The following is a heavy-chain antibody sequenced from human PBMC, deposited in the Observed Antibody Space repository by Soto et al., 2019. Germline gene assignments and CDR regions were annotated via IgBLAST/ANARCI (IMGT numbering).Heavy chain of an antibody. Sequence: EVHLLESGGVLVQPGESLRLSCETSGFTFSNCVMSWVRQAPGKGLEWVSVITKTGDTDYADSVKGRFTISRDNSKNTVYLQMNSLRAEDTAVYYCAKGLLSCRWYAADWGQGTLVTVSS. CDR1: GFTFSNCV. J-gene: IGHJ4*02. D-gene: IGHD6-13*01. CDR2: ITKTGDT. V-gene: IGHV3-23*01. CDR3: AKGLLSCRWYAAD.